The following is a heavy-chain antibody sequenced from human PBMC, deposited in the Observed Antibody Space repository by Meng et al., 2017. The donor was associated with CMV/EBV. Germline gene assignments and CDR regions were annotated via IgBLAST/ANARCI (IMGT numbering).Heavy chain of an antibody. V-gene: IGHV4-34*01. CDR2: INHSGST. D-gene: IGHD3-3*01. J-gene: IGHJ4*02. CDR1: GGSFSGYY. CDR3: AMFDFWSGYFDY. Sequence: ETLSLTCAVYGGSFSGYYWSWIRQPPGKGLEWIGEINHSGSTNYNPSLKSRVTISVDTSKNQFSLKLSSVTAADTAVYYCAMFDFWSGYFDYWGQGTLVTVSS.